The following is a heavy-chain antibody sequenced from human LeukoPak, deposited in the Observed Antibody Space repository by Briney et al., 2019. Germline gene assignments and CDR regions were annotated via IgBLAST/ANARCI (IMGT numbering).Heavy chain of an antibody. J-gene: IGHJ6*03. CDR3: VWDVRFYYYYYMDV. CDR2: IYSGGST. CDR1: GFTVSSNY. D-gene: IGHD1-26*01. V-gene: IGHV3-53*01. Sequence: GGSLRLSCAASGFTVSSNYMSWVRQAPGKGLEWVSVIYSGGSTYYADSVKGTFTISRDNSKNTLYLQMNSLRAEDTAVYYCVWDVRFYYYYYMDVWGKGTTVTVSS.